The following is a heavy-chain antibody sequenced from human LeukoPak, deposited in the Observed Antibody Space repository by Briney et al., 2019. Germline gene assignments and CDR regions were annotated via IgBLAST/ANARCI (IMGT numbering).Heavy chain of an antibody. J-gene: IGHJ4*02. CDR2: ISGSSSIT. Sequence: PGGSLRLSCAASGFTFSAYAMSWIRQAPGKGLEWVSTISGSSSITNYAHSVKGRFTISRDNARDSLFLEMNNLRVDDTAVYYCARDGGELWPLDEWGQGILVTVSS. V-gene: IGHV3-23*01. CDR3: ARDGGELWPLDE. D-gene: IGHD3-10*01. CDR1: GFTFSAYA.